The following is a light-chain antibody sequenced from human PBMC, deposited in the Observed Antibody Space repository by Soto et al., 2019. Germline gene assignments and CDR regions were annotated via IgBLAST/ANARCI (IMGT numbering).Light chain of an antibody. CDR2: DAS. CDR1: QSVGKY. V-gene: IGKV3-20*01. J-gene: IGKJ4*01. Sequence: EIVMTQSPATLSLSPGARAPLSCRASQSVGKYLVWYQQKPGQAPRLLIYDASNRATGIPDRFSGSGSGTDFTLTISTLEPEDSAVYYCQQYGTSPLTFGGGTKVDIK. CDR3: QQYGTSPLT.